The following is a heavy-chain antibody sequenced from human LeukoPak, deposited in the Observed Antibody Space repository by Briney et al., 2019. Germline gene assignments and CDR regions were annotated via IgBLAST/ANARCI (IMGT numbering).Heavy chain of an antibody. Sequence: SETLSLTCAVYGGSFSDYYWSWIRQPPGKGLEWIGYIYHSGSTYYNPSLKSRVTISVDRSKNQFSLKLSSVTAADTAVYYCARTALSGHYDILTDHYPGDYWGQGTLVTVSS. CDR2: IYHSGST. CDR1: GGSFSDYY. V-gene: IGHV4-34*01. CDR3: ARTALSGHYDILTDHYPGDY. J-gene: IGHJ4*02. D-gene: IGHD3-9*01.